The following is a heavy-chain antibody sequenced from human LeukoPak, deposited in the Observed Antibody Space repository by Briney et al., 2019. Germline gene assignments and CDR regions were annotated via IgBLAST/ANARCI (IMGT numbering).Heavy chain of an antibody. D-gene: IGHD1-26*01. Sequence: PSGTLSLTCAVSGGSISSSNWWSWVRQPPGKGLEWIGEIYHSGSTNYNPSLKSRVTISVDTSKNQFSLNLSSVTAADTAVYYCARRGSGSYFDYWGQGTLVTVSS. V-gene: IGHV4-4*02. J-gene: IGHJ4*02. CDR3: ARRGSGSYFDY. CDR2: IYHSGST. CDR1: GGSISSSNW.